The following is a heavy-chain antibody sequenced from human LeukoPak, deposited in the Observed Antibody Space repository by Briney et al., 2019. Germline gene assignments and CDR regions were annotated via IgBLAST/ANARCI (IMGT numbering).Heavy chain of an antibody. CDR1: GYSFTSYW. V-gene: IGHV5-51*01. Sequence: GESLKISCKGSGYSFTSYWIGWVRQMPGKGLEWMGIIYPGDSDTRYSPSFQGQVTISADKSISTAYLQWSSLKASDTAMYYCARRGGLSKYDILNWFDPWGQGTLVTVSS. D-gene: IGHD3-9*01. CDR2: IYPGDSDT. CDR3: ARRGGLSKYDILNWFDP. J-gene: IGHJ5*02.